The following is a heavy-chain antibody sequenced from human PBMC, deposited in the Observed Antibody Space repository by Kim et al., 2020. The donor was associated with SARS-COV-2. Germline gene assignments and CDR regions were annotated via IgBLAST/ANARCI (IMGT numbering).Heavy chain of an antibody. V-gene: IGHV5-51*01. CDR2: SDT. Sequence: SDTRYSPSLQGQVTISADKSISTAYLQWSSLKASDTAMYYCARGHYYFDYWGQGTMVTVSS. J-gene: IGHJ4*02. CDR3: ARGHYYFDY.